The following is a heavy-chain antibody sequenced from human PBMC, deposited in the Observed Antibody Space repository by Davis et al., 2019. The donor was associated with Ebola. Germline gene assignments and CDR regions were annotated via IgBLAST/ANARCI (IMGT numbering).Heavy chain of an antibody. CDR1: GFTFSSYS. CDR2: ISSSSSYI. CDR3: AREADSGYDSLDY. D-gene: IGHD5-12*01. Sequence: GESLKISCAASGFTFSSYSMNWVRQAPGKGLEWVSSISSSSSYIYYADSVKGRFTISRDNAKNSLYLQMNSLRAEDTAVYYCAREADSGYDSLDYWGQGTLVTVSS. J-gene: IGHJ4*02. V-gene: IGHV3-21*01.